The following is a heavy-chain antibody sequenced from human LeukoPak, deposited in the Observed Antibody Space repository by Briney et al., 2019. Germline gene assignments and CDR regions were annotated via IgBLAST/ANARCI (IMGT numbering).Heavy chain of an antibody. CDR1: GFTFSSYG. V-gene: IGHV3-30*02. J-gene: IGHJ6*03. CDR2: IRYDGNNQ. CDR3: AKDQYSMSLYYYMDV. Sequence: QPGGSLRLSCAASGFTFSSYGMHWVRQAPGKGLEWVACIRYDGNNQYYADSVQGRFTIFRDNSKNTLYLQMNSLRPEDTAVYYCAKDQYSMSLYYYMDVWGKGTTVT. D-gene: IGHD3-16*01.